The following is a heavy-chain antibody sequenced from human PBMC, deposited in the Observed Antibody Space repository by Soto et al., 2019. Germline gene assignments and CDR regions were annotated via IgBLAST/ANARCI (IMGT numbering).Heavy chain of an antibody. V-gene: IGHV3-23*01. D-gene: IGHD4-17*01. CDR3: AKVAGYGGHTGAFDI. CDR1: AFTFNSYA. Sequence: EVQLLESGGGLVQPGGSLRLSCAASAFTFNSYAMSWVRQAPGKGLEWVSAISGSGGSTYYADSVKGRFTISRANSKNTLYLQMNSLRAEDTAVYFCAKVAGYGGHTGAFDIWGQGTMVTVSS. J-gene: IGHJ3*02. CDR2: ISGSGGST.